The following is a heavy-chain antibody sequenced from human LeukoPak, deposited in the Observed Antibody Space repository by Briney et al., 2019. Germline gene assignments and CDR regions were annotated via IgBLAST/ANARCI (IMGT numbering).Heavy chain of an antibody. V-gene: IGHV1-46*01. D-gene: IGHD1-26*01. CDR3: ARAGSGSYLDDDMDV. CDR2: INPSGGST. Sequence: ASVKVSCKASGYTFTSYYMHWVRRAPGQGLEWMGIINPSGGSTSYAQKFQGRVTMTRDTSTSTVYMELSSLRSEDTAVYYCARAGSGSYLDDDMDVWGQGTTVTVSS. J-gene: IGHJ6*02. CDR1: GYTFTSYY.